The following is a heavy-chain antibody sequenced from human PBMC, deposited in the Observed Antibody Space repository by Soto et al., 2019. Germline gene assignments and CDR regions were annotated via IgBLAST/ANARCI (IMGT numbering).Heavy chain of an antibody. V-gene: IGHV1-18*01. Sequence: ASVKASCKASGYTFTRYGIGWARQALGQGLEWMGWINAYNGNTNYAQNLQGRVTLTTDTSTSTAYMELRSPRSNDTAIYYCAMVDVYVTPSPQDVWGQGTTVTVSS. D-gene: IGHD3-16*01. CDR3: AMVDVYVTPSPQDV. J-gene: IGHJ6*02. CDR2: INAYNGNT. CDR1: GYTFTRYG.